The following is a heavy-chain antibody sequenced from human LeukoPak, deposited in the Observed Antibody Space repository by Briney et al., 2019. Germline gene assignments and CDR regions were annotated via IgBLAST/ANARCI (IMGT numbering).Heavy chain of an antibody. J-gene: IGHJ4*02. CDR3: ARDVYYYDSSGHDF. CDR2: IKRDGSEK. CDR1: GFTFSNYW. Sequence: GRSLRLSCAASGFTFSNYWMNWVRQAPGKGLEWVANIKRDGSEKYYVDSVRGRFTISRDNVKNSLYLQLSSLKAEDTGIYYCARDVYYYDSSGHDFWGQGTLVTVSS. D-gene: IGHD3-22*01. V-gene: IGHV3-7*01.